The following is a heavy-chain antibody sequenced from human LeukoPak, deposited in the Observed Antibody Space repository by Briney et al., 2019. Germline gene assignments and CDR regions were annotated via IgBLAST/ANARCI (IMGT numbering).Heavy chain of an antibody. D-gene: IGHD5-24*01. Sequence: SETLSLTCAVYGGSFSGHYWNWLRQPPGKGLXXXXXXXHSGSTNYNPSLRSRVTISIDTSKSHFSLNLTSVTAADTAVYYCARGPRISVMATITWYFNYWGQGTLVTVSS. CDR1: GGSFSGHY. CDR3: ARGPRISVMATITWYFNY. V-gene: IGHV4-34*01. J-gene: IGHJ4*02. CDR2: XXHSGST.